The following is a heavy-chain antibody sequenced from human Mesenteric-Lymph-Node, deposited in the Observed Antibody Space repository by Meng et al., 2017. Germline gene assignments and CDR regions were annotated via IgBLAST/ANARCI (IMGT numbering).Heavy chain of an antibody. J-gene: IGHJ3*02. Sequence: GGSLRLSCVASGFTFSPYTANWVRQAPGKGLEWVASISSSTRYIYYADSLRGRFTISRDHARNSLYLQMNTLRPDDTAVYYCTKGGAAGTPVTYAFDIWGQGTVVTVS. V-gene: IGHV3-21*01. CDR3: TKGGAAGTPVTYAFDI. CDR1: GFTFSPYT. D-gene: IGHD6-25*01. CDR2: ISSSTRYI.